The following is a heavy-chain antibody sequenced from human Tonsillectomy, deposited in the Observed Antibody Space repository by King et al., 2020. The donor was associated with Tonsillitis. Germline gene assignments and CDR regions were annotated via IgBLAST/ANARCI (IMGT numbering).Heavy chain of an antibody. D-gene: IGHD6-25*01. V-gene: IGHV3-21*01. J-gene: IGHJ3*02. CDR3: ARESPSGFNAFDI. CDR1: GLTLSDYS. CDR2: MSSSGRYI. Sequence: EVQLVESGGGLVKPGGSLRLSCAASGLTLSDYSVNWVRQAPGKGLEWVSSMSSSGRYIHYADSVKGRFTISRDNAENSVNLQMNSLRAEDTAVYYCARESPSGFNAFDIWGQGTMVTVSS.